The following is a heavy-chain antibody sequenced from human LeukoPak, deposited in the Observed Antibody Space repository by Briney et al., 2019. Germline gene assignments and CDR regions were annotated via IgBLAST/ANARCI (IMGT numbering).Heavy chain of an antibody. Sequence: GGSLRLSCAVSGFTFSSYAMTWVRQTPGKGLEWVSAITASGGSTYYADSVKGRFTISRDNAKNSLYLQMNSLRAEDTALYYCAKDSGAYDYFDYWGQGTLVTVSS. CDR2: ITASGGST. V-gene: IGHV3-23*01. CDR1: GFTFSSYA. J-gene: IGHJ4*02. CDR3: AKDSGAYDYFDY. D-gene: IGHD1-26*01.